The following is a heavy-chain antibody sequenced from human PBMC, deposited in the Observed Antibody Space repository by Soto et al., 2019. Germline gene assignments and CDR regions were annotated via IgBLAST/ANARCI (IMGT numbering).Heavy chain of an antibody. V-gene: IGHV3-48*03. Sequence: EVQLVESGGVLVQPGGSLRLSCAASGFTFSSFEMNWVRQAPGKGLEWVSYISSGGNTIYYADSVKGRFTISRDNAESSLDLQMNSLRAEDTATYYCARGGRTMIVGTVFDHWGQGPLVTVSS. J-gene: IGHJ4*02. CDR1: GFTFSSFE. D-gene: IGHD3-22*01. CDR2: ISSGGNTI. CDR3: ARGGRTMIVGTVFDH.